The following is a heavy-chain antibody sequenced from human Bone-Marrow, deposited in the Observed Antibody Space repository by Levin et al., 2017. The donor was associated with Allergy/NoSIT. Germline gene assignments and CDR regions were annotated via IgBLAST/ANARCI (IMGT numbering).Heavy chain of an antibody. V-gene: IGHV3-23*01. Sequence: GESLKISCAASGFTFNSYAMSWVRQAPGRGLEWVSALTGSGCYTYYADSVKGRFTISGDNSKNTLYLQMNSLRAEDTAVYYCAKVKHSSRIFDAFDIWGQGTMVTVSS. CDR1: GFTFNSYA. CDR3: AKVKHSSRIFDAFDI. D-gene: IGHD6-13*01. J-gene: IGHJ3*02. CDR2: LTGSGCYT.